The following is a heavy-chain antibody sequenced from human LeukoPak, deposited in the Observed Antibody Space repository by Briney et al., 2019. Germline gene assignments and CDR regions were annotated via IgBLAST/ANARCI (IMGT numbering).Heavy chain of an antibody. Sequence: ASVKVSCKASGYTFTSYGISWVRQAPGQGLEWMGWISAYNGNTNYAQKLQGRVTMTTDTSTSTAYMELRSLRSDDTAVYYCARDYGTGYSSSWRPEYFQHWGQGSLVTVSS. V-gene: IGHV1-18*01. CDR3: ARDYGTGYSSSWRPEYFQH. D-gene: IGHD6-13*01. J-gene: IGHJ1*01. CDR2: ISAYNGNT. CDR1: GYTFTSYG.